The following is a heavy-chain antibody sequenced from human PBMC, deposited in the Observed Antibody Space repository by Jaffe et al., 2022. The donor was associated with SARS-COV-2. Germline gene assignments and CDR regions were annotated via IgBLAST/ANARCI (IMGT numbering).Heavy chain of an antibody. CDR2: ISYDGSNK. J-gene: IGHJ4*02. Sequence: QVQLVESGGGVVQPGRSLRLSCAASGFTFSSYAMHWVRQAPGKGLEWVAVISYDGSNKYYADSVKGRFTISRDNSKNTLYLQMNSLRAEDTAVYYCARDLRYFDWLFSFDYWGQGTLVTVSS. CDR3: ARDLRYFDWLFSFDY. D-gene: IGHD3-9*01. V-gene: IGHV3-30*04. CDR1: GFTFSSYA.